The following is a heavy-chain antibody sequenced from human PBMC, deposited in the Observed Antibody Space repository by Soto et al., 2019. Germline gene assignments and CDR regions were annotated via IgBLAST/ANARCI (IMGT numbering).Heavy chain of an antibody. V-gene: IGHV3-73*01. CDR2: IRNKPNNYAT. Sequence: GGSLRLSCAASGFTFSGSAMHWVRQASGKGLEWVGRIRNKPNNYATAYAASVRGRFTISRDDSKNTAYLQMNSLKTEDTALYYCASIVGGDXIDVWGQRTKVTVSS. CDR3: ASIVGGDXIDV. CDR1: GFTFSGSA. J-gene: IGHJ3*01. D-gene: IGHD1-26*01.